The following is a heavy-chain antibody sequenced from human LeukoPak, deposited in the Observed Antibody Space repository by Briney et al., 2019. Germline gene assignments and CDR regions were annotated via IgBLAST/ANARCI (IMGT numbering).Heavy chain of an antibody. CDR1: GGSFSGYY. J-gene: IGHJ5*02. V-gene: IGHV4-34*01. Sequence: SETLSLTCAVYGGSFSGYYWSWIRQPPGKGLEWIGEINHSGSTNYNPSLKSRVTISVDTSKNQFSLRLSSVTAADTAVYYCARLVHWFDPWGQGTLVTASS. D-gene: IGHD3-10*01. CDR3: ARLVHWFDP. CDR2: INHSGST.